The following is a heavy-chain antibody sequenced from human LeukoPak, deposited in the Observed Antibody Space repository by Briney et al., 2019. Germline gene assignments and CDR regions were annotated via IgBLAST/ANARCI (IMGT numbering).Heavy chain of an antibody. J-gene: IGHJ6*03. D-gene: IGHD1-26*01. CDR1: GGSISSSSYY. CDR3: ARGPQYSFHYYYYMDV. V-gene: IGHV4-39*07. Sequence: PSETLSLTCTVSGGSISSSSYYWGWIRQPPGKGLEWIGSIYYSGSTNYNPSLKSRVTISVDTSKNQFSLKLSSVTAADTAVYYCARGPQYSFHYYYYMDVWGKGTTVTVSS. CDR2: IYYSGST.